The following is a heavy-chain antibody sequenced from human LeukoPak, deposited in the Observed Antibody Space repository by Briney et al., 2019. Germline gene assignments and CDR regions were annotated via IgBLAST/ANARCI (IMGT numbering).Heavy chain of an antibody. V-gene: IGHV1-8*01. Sequence: GASVKVSRKASGYTFTSYDINWVRQATGQGLEWMGWMNPNSGNTGYAQKFQGRVTMTRNTSISTAYMELSSLRSEDTAVYYCARAWPRALGRATNRYYFDYWGQGTLVTVSS. CDR3: ARAWPRALGRATNRYYFDY. J-gene: IGHJ4*02. D-gene: IGHD5-12*01. CDR1: GYTFTSYD. CDR2: MNPNSGNT.